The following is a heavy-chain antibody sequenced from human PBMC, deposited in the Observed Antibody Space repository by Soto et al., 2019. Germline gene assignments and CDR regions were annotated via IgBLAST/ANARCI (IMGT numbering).Heavy chain of an antibody. Sequence: GGSLRLSCAATGFTFSSYAMGWVRQGPGKGLEWVAVVSIGGSTHYADSVRGRFTISRDNSKNTLSLQMNSLTAEDTAVYFCAKRRGAGGHFDYWGQGALVTVSS. V-gene: IGHV3-23*01. J-gene: IGHJ4*02. CDR2: VSIGGST. D-gene: IGHD2-15*01. CDR3: AKRRGAGGHFDY. CDR1: GFTFSSYA.